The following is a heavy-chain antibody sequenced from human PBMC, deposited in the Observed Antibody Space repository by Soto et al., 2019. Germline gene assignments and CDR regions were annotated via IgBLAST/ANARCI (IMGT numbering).Heavy chain of an antibody. J-gene: IGHJ4*02. CDR2: VSADSGNT. D-gene: IGHD3-16*01. Sequence: QVQLVQSGAEVKKPGASVKVSWKASGYACISYGISWVRQAPGQGLEWMGWVSADSGNTNYAQKLQGRVTMTTDTSTSTAYMELRSLKSDDTAMYYCARRPPFSYGNYVTYYFDSWGQGTLVTLYS. CDR3: ARRPPFSYGNYVTYYFDS. V-gene: IGHV1-18*01. CDR1: GYACISYG.